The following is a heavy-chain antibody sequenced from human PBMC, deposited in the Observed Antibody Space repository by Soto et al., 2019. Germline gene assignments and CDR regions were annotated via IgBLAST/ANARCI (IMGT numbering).Heavy chain of an antibody. CDR3: AKGFEYGATKHTEQ. Sequence: EVQLLESGGALVQPGGSLRLSCAASGLGFSTHALSWVRQAPGKGLEWLSSITNTGITTHYADSVKGRFTISRENSRNTLHLQMNNRRVDGTAVYYCAKGFEYGATKHTEQWGKGTLVPVSS. D-gene: IGHD4-17*01. V-gene: IGHV3-23*01. CDR2: ITNTGITT. J-gene: IGHJ4*02. CDR1: GLGFSTHA.